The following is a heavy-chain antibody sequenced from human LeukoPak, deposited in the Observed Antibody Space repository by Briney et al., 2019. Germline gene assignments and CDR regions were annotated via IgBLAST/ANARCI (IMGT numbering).Heavy chain of an antibody. CDR1: GFTLCSYD. CDR2: IGAAGAT. D-gene: IGHD3-22*01. V-gene: IGHV3-13*04. J-gene: IGHJ4*02. CDR3: ARGRRSSGSHFDY. Sequence: GGSLRLSCAASGFTLCSYDMHWVRHATGKGLEWVSAIGAAGATYYPGSVKGRFTISREDAKNSFFLQMNSLRAGDTAVYYCARGRRSSGSHFDYWGQGTLVTVSS.